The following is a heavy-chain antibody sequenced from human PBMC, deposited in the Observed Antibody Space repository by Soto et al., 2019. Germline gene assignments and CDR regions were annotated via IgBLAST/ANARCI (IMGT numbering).Heavy chain of an antibody. D-gene: IGHD6-19*01. CDR1: GYTFTSYG. Sequence: ASVKVSCKASGYTFTSYGISWLRQAPGQGLEWMGWISAYNGNTNYAQKLQGRVTMTTDTSTSTAYMELRSLRSDDTAVYYCARDESKWLVKWDYYGMDVWGQGTTVTVSS. CDR2: ISAYNGNT. J-gene: IGHJ6*02. V-gene: IGHV1-18*01. CDR3: ARDESKWLVKWDYYGMDV.